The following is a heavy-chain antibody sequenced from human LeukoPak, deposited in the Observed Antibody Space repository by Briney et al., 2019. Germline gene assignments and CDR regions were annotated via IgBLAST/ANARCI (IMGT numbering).Heavy chain of an antibody. CDR3: ARDAAGGYYYDSSGYFDY. CDR2: ISSSSTI. Sequence: PGGSLRLSCAASGFTFSSYSMNWVRQAPGKGLEWVSYISSSSTIYYADSVKGRFTISRDNAKNSLYLQMNSLRDEDTAVYYCARDAAGGYYYDSSGYFDYWGQGTLVTVSS. J-gene: IGHJ4*02. CDR1: GFTFSSYS. V-gene: IGHV3-48*02. D-gene: IGHD3-22*01.